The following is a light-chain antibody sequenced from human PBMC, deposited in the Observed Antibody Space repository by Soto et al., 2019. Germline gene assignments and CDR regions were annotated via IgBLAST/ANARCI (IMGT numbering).Light chain of an antibody. V-gene: IGKV3-15*01. CDR2: GSS. Sequence: EIGMTQSPASLSVSPGERVTLSCRASQSVGSNLAWYQQKVGQAPTLLMYGSSTRATAIPARFSGSGSVTEFTLTISSLQPEDFAVYHCQQYNTWPWTFGQGTKVEIK. CDR3: QQYNTWPWT. J-gene: IGKJ1*01. CDR1: QSVGSN.